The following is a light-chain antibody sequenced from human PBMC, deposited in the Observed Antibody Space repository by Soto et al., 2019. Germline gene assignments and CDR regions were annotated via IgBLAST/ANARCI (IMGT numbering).Light chain of an antibody. Sequence: EIVMTQSPATLSVSPRDRATLSCRASQSVDNDLAWYQQKPGQPPRLLIYDASTRATGIPARFSGSQSGTEFTLTISSLLSEDFAVYFCQQYNNWPLTFGGGTKVETK. J-gene: IGKJ4*01. V-gene: IGKV3D-15*01. CDR3: QQYNNWPLT. CDR2: DAS. CDR1: QSVDND.